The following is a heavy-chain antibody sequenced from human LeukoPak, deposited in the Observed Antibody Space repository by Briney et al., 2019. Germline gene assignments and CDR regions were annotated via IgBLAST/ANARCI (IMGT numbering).Heavy chain of an antibody. Sequence: GGSLRLSCAASGFTVSSNYMSWVRQAPGKGLEWVSAISGSGARTYYAGSVKGRFTISRDTSKNTLYLQMNSLRAEDTAVYYCAKDMGEDGSYYLDYWGQGTLVTVSS. CDR1: GFTVSSNY. CDR2: ISGSGART. D-gene: IGHD1-26*01. CDR3: AKDMGEDGSYYLDY. V-gene: IGHV3-23*01. J-gene: IGHJ4*02.